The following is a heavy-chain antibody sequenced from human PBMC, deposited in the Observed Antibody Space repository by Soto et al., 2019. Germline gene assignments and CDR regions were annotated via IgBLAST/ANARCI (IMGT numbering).Heavy chain of an antibody. CDR3: AKVRRDYDMDFDF. CDR2: IGGSDGIT. D-gene: IGHD3-9*01. J-gene: IGHJ4*02. CDR1: GFTFSSYA. V-gene: IGHV3-23*01. Sequence: GGSLRLSCAASGFTFSSYAMTWVRQAPAQGLEWVSAIGGSDGITYYADSVKGRFTISRDNSKNTLHLQMNSLRAEDTAVYYCAKVRRDYDMDFDFWGQGALVTVSS.